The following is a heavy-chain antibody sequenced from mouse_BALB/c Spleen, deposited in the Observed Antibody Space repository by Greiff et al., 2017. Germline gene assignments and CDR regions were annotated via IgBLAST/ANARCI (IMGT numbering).Heavy chain of an antibody. D-gene: IGHD1-1*02. CDR2: IYPGSGST. CDR3: TRKLWGFDY. Sequence: LQQPGSELVRPGASVKLSCKASGYTFTSYWMHWVKQRPGQGLEWIGNIYPGSGSTNYDEKFKSKATLTVDTSSSTAYMQLSSLTSEDSAVYYCTRKLWGFDYWGQGTTLTVSS. J-gene: IGHJ2*01. V-gene: IGHV1S22*01. CDR1: GYTFTSYW.